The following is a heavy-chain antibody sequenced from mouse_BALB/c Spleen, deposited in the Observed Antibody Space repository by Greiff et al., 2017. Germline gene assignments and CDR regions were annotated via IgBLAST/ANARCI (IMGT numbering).Heavy chain of an antibody. J-gene: IGHJ2*01. Sequence: QVQLQQPGADLVKPGASVKLSCKASGYTFTSYWMHWVKQRPGQGLEWIGEINPSNGRTNYNEKFKSKATLTVDKSSSTAYMQLSSLTSEDSAVYYCARRGSTYFDYWGQGTTLTVSS. CDR3: ARRGSTYFDY. CDR2: INPSNGRT. V-gene: IGHV1S81*02. CDR1: GYTFTSYW. D-gene: IGHD5-1*01.